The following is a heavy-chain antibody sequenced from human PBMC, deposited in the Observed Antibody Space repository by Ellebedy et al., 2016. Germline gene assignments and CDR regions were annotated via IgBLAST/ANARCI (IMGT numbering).Heavy chain of an antibody. CDR1: GGSFSGYY. J-gene: IGHJ4*02. V-gene: IGHV3-66*01. CDR2: IYSGGST. CDR3: ATDYEASFDY. D-gene: IGHD3-16*01. Sequence: GGSLRLSXAVYGGSFSGYYMSWVRQAPGKGLEWVSVIYSGGSTYYADSVKGRFTISRDNSKNTLYLQMNSLRAEDTAVYYCATDYEASFDYWGQGTLVTVSS.